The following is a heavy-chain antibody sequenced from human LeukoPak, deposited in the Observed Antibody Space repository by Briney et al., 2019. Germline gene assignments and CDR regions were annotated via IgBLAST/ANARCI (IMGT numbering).Heavy chain of an antibody. CDR2: IYYSGST. Sequence: SETLSLTCTVSGGSIYSGGYYWSWIRQHPGKGLEWIGYIYYSGSTYYNPSLKSRVTISVDTSKNQFSLKLSSVTAADTAVYYCARTRIVVATMDVWGKGTTVTVSS. V-gene: IGHV4-30-4*01. D-gene: IGHD1-26*01. CDR3: ARTRIVVATMDV. J-gene: IGHJ6*04. CDR1: GGSIYSGGYY.